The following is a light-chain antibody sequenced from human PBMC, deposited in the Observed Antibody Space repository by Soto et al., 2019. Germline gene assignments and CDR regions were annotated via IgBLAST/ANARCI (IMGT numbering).Light chain of an antibody. J-gene: IGLJ2*01. V-gene: IGLV1-40*01. CDR2: SNT. CDR1: SSNIGSHYD. CDR3: QSYDSSLRAVV. Sequence: QSVLTQPPSVSGAPGQRVTISCTGSSSNIGSHYDVHWYQQLPGTAPKLLIYSNTIRPSGVPVRFSGSQSGTSASLAITGLQAEDEADYYCQSYDSSLRAVVFGGGTKLTVL.